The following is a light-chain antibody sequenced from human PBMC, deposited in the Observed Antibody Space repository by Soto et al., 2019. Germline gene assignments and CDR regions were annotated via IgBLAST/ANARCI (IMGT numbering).Light chain of an antibody. CDR2: DAS. J-gene: IGKJ1*01. CDR1: QSLSSW. Sequence: DIPLTQSPSTLSASVGDRVTITCLASQSLSSWLAWYQQKPGKAPKLLIYDASSLQSGVPSRFSGTGSGTEFTLTISSLQSEDFAVYYCQHYNSWPPWTFGQGTKVDIK. V-gene: IGKV1-5*01. CDR3: QHYNSWPPWT.